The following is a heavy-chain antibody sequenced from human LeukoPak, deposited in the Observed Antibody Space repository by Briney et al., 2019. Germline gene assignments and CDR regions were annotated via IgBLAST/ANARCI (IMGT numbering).Heavy chain of an antibody. Sequence: GGSLRLSCAASGFTFSNYGMHWVRQAPGKGLEGVAFIRYDGSDKYYADSVKGRITISRDNSKNTLYLQMNSLRAEDTGVYYCAKVDFNTDHWGQGTLVTVSS. V-gene: IGHV3-30*02. CDR1: GFTFSNYG. D-gene: IGHD3-3*01. CDR2: IRYDGSDK. CDR3: AKVDFNTDH. J-gene: IGHJ4*02.